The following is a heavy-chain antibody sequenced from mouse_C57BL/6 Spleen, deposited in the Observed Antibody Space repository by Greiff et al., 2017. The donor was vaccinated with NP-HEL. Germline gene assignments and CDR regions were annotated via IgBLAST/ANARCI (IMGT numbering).Heavy chain of an antibody. CDR2: INPNYGTT. J-gene: IGHJ4*01. CDR1: GYSFTDYN. Sequence: QLQESGPELVKPGASVKISCKASGYSFTDYNMNWVKQSNGKSLEWIGVINPNYGTTSYNQKFKGKATLTVDQSSSTAYMQLNSLTSEDSAVYYCARLITTVVADVMDYWGQGTSVTVSS. V-gene: IGHV1-39*01. CDR3: ARLITTVVADVMDY. D-gene: IGHD1-1*01.